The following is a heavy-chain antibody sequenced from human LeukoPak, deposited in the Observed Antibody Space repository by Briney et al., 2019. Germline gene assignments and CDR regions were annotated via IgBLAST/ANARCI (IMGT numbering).Heavy chain of an antibody. CDR2: ISWNSGSI. V-gene: IGHV3-9*01. J-gene: IGHJ3*02. Sequence: GGPWRLPFAASGFTFDDYAMHGVRQAPGKGLEWLSGISWNSGSIGYADSVKGRFTISRDNAKNSLYLQMNSLRAEDTALYYCAKDFVAAAGTSDAFDIWGQGTMVTVSS. CDR1: GFTFDDYA. CDR3: AKDFVAAAGTSDAFDI. D-gene: IGHD6-13*01.